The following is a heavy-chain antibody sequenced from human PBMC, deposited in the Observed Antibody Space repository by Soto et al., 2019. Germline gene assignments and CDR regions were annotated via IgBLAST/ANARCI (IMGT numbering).Heavy chain of an antibody. Sequence: ASVKVSCKASGYTFTGYYMHWVRQAPGQGLERMGWINPNRGGTNYAQKSQGWVTMTRDTSISTAYMELSRLRSDDTAVYYCARGLGCSSTSCYGWFDPWGQGTLVTVSS. CDR2: INPNRGGT. J-gene: IGHJ5*02. CDR3: ARGLGCSSTSCYGWFDP. CDR1: GYTFTGYY. D-gene: IGHD2-2*01. V-gene: IGHV1-2*04.